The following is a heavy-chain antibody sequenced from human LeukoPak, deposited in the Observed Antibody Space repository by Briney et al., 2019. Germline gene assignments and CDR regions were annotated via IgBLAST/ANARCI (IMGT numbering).Heavy chain of an antibody. CDR3: ASSPDVDTAMVFNWFDP. J-gene: IGHJ5*02. D-gene: IGHD5-18*01. CDR1: GGTFSSYA. CDR2: IIPIFGTA. V-gene: IGHV1-69*13. Sequence: ASVKVSCKASGGTFSSYAISWVRQAPGQGLEWMGGIIPIFGTANYAQKFQGRVTITADESTSTAYMELSSLRSEDTAVYYCASSPDVDTAMVFNWFDPWGQGTLATVSS.